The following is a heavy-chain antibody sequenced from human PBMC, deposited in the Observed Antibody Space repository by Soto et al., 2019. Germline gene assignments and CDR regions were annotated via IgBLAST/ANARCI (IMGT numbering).Heavy chain of an antibody. J-gene: IGHJ3*02. CDR3: ARDAYYYDSSGYYGIAFDI. D-gene: IGHD3-22*01. CDR2: IWYDGSNK. V-gene: IGHV3-33*01. Sequence: GGSLRLSCAASGFTFSSYGMHWVRQAPGKGLEWVAVIWYDGSNKYYADSVKGRFTISRDNSKNTLYLQMNSLRAEDTAVYYCARDAYYYDSSGYYGIAFDIWGQGTMVTVSS. CDR1: GFTFSSYG.